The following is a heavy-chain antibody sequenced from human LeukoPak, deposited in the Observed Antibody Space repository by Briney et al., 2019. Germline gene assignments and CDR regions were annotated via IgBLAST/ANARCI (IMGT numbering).Heavy chain of an antibody. CDR3: AWDLGYGVLNT. CDR1: GFTLGREW. CDR2: INPDGSQT. J-gene: IGHJ5*02. V-gene: IGHV3-7*01. Sequence: VGSLTLSRAASGFTLGREWMNWVRPAPGKGLEWVALINPDGSQTNYVDSVKGRFTISRDNAENSLYLQMNSLRAEDTAVDYCAWDLGYGVLNTWGQGTLVTVSS. D-gene: IGHD4-17*01.